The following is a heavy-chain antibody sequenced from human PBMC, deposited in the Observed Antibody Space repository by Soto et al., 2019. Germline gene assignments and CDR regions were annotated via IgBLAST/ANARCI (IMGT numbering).Heavy chain of an antibody. CDR3: AKDGCSGGSCYSTWLEIFFDY. Sequence: EVQLLESGGGLVQPGGSLRLSCAASGFTFSSYAMSWVRQATGKGLEWVSAISGSGGSTYYADSVKGRFTISRDNSKNTLYLQMHSLRAEDTSVYYCAKDGCSGGSCYSTWLEIFFDYWGQGTLVTVSS. CDR1: GFTFSSYA. J-gene: IGHJ4*02. CDR2: ISGSGGST. V-gene: IGHV3-23*01. D-gene: IGHD2-15*01.